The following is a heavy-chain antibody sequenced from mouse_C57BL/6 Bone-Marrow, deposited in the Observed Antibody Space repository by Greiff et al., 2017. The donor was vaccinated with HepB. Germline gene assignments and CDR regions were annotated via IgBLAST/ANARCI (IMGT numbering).Heavy chain of an antibody. V-gene: IGHV1-76*01. J-gene: IGHJ3*01. CDR2: IYPGSGNT. CDR1: GYTFTDYY. CDR3: ARGAY. Sequence: VQLQQPGTELVKPGASVKLSCKASGYTFTDYYINWVKQRPGQGLEWIARIYPGSGNTYYNEKFKGKATLTAEKSSSTAYMQLSSLTSEDSAVYFCARGAYWGQGTLVTVSA.